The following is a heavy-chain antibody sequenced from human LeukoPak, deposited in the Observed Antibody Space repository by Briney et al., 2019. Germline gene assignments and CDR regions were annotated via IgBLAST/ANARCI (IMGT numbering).Heavy chain of an antibody. Sequence: PSETLSLTCTVSGVPISRYSWTWIRQSPGEGLEWIGNIYFSGRTNYNPSLKSRVTASIDTSKSQFSLNLSSVTAADTAVYYCVTPRSWELSDMAVWGKGTTVIVSS. CDR2: IYFSGRT. V-gene: IGHV4-59*03. CDR1: GVPISRYS. CDR3: VTPRSWELSDMAV. D-gene: IGHD1-26*01. J-gene: IGHJ6*03.